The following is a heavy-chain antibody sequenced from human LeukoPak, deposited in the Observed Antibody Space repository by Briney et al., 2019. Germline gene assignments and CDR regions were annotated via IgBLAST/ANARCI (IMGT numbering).Heavy chain of an antibody. Sequence: AGGSLRLSCAASEFTFSTYAMNWVRQAPGKGLEWVSYISSSSTSIYYADSVKGRFTISRDNAKNSLYLHMNSLRDEDTAVYYCARDRLYDSSGYYLDYWGQGTLVTVSS. D-gene: IGHD3-22*01. CDR2: ISSSSTSI. CDR1: EFTFSTYA. J-gene: IGHJ4*02. CDR3: ARDRLYDSSGYYLDY. V-gene: IGHV3-48*02.